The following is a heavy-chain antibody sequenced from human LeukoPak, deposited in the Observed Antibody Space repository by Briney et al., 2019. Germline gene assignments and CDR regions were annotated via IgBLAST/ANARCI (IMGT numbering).Heavy chain of an antibody. CDR1: GYTFTSYD. Sequence: ASVKVSCKASGYTFTSYDINWVRQATGQGLEWMGWMNPNSGNTGYAQKFQGRVTMTRNTSISTAYMELSSLRSEDTAVYYCARGQGSGWLIYHDAFDIWGQGTMVTVSS. V-gene: IGHV1-8*01. CDR3: ARGQGSGWLIYHDAFDI. CDR2: MNPNSGNT. J-gene: IGHJ3*02. D-gene: IGHD6-25*01.